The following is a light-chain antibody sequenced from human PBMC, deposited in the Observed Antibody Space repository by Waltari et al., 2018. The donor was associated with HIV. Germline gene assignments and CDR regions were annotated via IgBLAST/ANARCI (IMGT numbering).Light chain of an antibody. CDR1: SSYVDTF. J-gene: IGLJ1*01. V-gene: IGLV2-11*01. Sequence: QSALTQPHSVSGSPGQSLTISCTGTSSYVDTFVSWYQQHPGKAPKVIIYDVNKRPSGAPDRFAGSNSGNTAFLTISGLQAEDEAEYHCCSHAGNFIFAFGSGTKVTVL. CDR2: DVN. CDR3: CSHAGNFIFA.